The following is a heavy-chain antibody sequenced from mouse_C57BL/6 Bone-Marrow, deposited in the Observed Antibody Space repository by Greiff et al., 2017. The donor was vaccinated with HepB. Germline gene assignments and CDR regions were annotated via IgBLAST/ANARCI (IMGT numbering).Heavy chain of an antibody. V-gene: IGHV2-5*01. CDR2: IWRGGST. Sequence: VKLVESGPGLVQPSQSLSITCTVSGFSLTSYGVHWVRQSPGKGLEWLGVIWRGGSTDYNAAFMSRLSITKDNSKSPVFFKMNSLQADDTAIYYCAKTLGPFDVWGTGTTVTVAS. CDR1: GFSLTSYG. J-gene: IGHJ1*03. D-gene: IGHD4-1*01. CDR3: AKTLGPFDV.